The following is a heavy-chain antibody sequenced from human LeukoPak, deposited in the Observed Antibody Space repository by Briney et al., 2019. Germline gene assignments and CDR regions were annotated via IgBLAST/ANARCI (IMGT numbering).Heavy chain of an antibody. Sequence: SETLSLTCTVSGYSISSGYYWGWIRQPPGKGLEWIGSIYHSGSTYYNPSLKSRVTISVDTSKNQFSLKLSSVTAADTAVYYCARVRITIFGVVITIGGYFDYWGQGTLVTVSS. D-gene: IGHD3-3*01. J-gene: IGHJ4*02. CDR1: GYSISSGYY. CDR3: ARVRITIFGVVITIGGYFDY. CDR2: IYHSGST. V-gene: IGHV4-38-2*02.